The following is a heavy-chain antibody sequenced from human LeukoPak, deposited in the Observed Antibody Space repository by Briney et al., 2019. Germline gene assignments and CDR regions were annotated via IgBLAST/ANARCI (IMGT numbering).Heavy chain of an antibody. CDR2: IYYSGST. J-gene: IGHJ6*03. Sequence: SETLSLTCTVTGASITTYYWAWIRQPPGKGLEWIGYIYYSGSTSYNPSLNSRVTISIDTSENQVSLELSSVTAADTAVYYGARVWLETQSTYGPAGEKYYSSHRDVGGKGPTAPVPS. D-gene: IGHD3-10*01. CDR3: ARVWLETQSTYGPAGEKYYSSHRDV. V-gene: IGHV4-59*01. CDR1: GASITTYY.